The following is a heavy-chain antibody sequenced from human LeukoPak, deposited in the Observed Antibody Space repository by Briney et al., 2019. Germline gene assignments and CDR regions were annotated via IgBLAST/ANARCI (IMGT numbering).Heavy chain of an antibody. CDR3: ARDPRYCSGGSCYYFDY. Sequence: GASVKVYCKASGYTFTGYYMHWVRQAPGQGLEWMGRINPNSGGTNYAQKFQGRVTMTRDTSISTAYMELSRLRSDDTAVYYCARDPRYCSGGSCYYFDYWGQGTLVTVSS. V-gene: IGHV1-2*06. CDR1: GYTFTGYY. CDR2: INPNSGGT. J-gene: IGHJ4*02. D-gene: IGHD2-15*01.